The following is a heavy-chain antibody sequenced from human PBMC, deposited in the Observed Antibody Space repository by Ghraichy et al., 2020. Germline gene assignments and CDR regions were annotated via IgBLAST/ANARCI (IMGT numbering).Heavy chain of an antibody. V-gene: IGHV3-23*01. J-gene: IGHJ5*02. CDR3: AKDIRSGELWAGGLDP. CDR1: GFTFSSYA. D-gene: IGHD3-10*01. CDR2: ISGSGGST. Sequence: SCAASGFTFSSYAMSWVRQAPGKGLEWVSAISGSGGSTYYADSVKGRFTISRDNSKNTLYPQMNSLRAEDTAVYYCAKDIRSGELWAGGLDPWGQGTLVTVSS.